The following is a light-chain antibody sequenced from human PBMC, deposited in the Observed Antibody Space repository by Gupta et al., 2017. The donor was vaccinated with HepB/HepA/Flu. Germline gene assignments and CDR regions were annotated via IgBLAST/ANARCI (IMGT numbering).Light chain of an antibody. CDR2: VKSDGTH. Sequence: QLVLTQSPSASASLASSVKLTCTLSSGHSSYAIAWHQQQPEKGPRFLMKVKSDGTHNKGDGIPNRFSGSSSGAERYLSISSLQSEDEADYYCQNWGAGSVVFGGGTKLTVL. CDR1: SGHSSYA. V-gene: IGLV4-69*02. CDR3: QNWGAGSVV. J-gene: IGLJ2*01.